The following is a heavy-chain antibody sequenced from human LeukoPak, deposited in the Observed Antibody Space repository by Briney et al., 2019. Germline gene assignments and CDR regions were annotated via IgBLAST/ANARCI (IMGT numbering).Heavy chain of an antibody. J-gene: IGHJ4*02. V-gene: IGHV4-59*01. CDR1: GGSINSYY. CDR2: IYSGSP. D-gene: IGHD3-22*01. Sequence: SETLSLTCTVSGGSINSYYWSWIRQPPGKGLEWIGDIYSGSPDYSPSLKSRVTISVATSKTQFSLKMSSVTAADTAVYYCARERRRFYYYDSSGYGYWGQGTLVTVSS. CDR3: ARERRRFYYYDSSGYGY.